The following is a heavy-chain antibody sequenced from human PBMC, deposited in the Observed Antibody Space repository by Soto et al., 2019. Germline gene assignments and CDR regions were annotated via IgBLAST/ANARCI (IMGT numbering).Heavy chain of an antibody. Sequence: GGSLRLSCAASGFTFISYSMSWVRQAPWKGLEWVANINQDGSEKYYVGSVKGRFTISRDNAKNSLYLQMNSLRPEDTAIYYCASLMIRGVMWLDDWGQGTLVTVS. D-gene: IGHD3-10*01. CDR2: INQDGSEK. J-gene: IGHJ4*02. CDR1: GFTFISYS. CDR3: ASLMIRGVMWLDD. V-gene: IGHV3-7*05.